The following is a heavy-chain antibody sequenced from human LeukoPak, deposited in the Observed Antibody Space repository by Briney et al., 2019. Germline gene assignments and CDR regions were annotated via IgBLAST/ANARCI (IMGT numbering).Heavy chain of an antibody. CDR1: GGSISDYY. CDR2: IYSSGST. V-gene: IGHV4-4*07. J-gene: IGHJ4*02. D-gene: IGHD6-13*01. CDR3: ARDATRYSSSWYPNYFDY. Sequence: SETLSLTCTVSGGSISDYYWSWIRQPAGKGLEWIGRIYSSGSTNYNPSLKSRVTMSVDTSKNQFSLKVNSVTAADTAVYYCARDATRYSSSWYPNYFDYWGQGTLVTVSS.